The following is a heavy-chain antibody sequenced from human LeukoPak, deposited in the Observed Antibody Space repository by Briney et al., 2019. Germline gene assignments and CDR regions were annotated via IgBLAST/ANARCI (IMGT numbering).Heavy chain of an antibody. V-gene: IGHV3-7*01. CDR1: GFSISTYW. D-gene: IGHD4-17*01. J-gene: IGHJ4*02. Sequence: GGSLRLSCAASGFSISTYWMSWVRQAPGKGLEWVASIHPAGGVQKYIDSVQGRFIISRDNAENLIYLQMNALRGEDTAVYYCTRLTTEVTTFVYWGQGALVTVSS. CDR3: TRLTTEVTTFVY. CDR2: IHPAGGVQ.